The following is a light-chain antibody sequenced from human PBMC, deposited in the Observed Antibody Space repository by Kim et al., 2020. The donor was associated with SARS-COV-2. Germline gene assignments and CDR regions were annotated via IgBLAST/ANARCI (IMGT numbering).Light chain of an antibody. Sequence: DIQLTQSPSFLSASVGDRVTITCRANQGISSYLAWYLQKPGKAPKVLIYAASTLQSGVPSRFSGSGSGTEFTLTISSLQPEDFATYYCQQIKSYPLTFGGGTKVDIK. CDR3: QQIKSYPLT. CDR1: QGISSY. J-gene: IGKJ4*01. CDR2: AAS. V-gene: IGKV1-9*01.